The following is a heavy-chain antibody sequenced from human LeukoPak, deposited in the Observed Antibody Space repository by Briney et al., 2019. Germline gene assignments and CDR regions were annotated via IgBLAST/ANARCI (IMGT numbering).Heavy chain of an antibody. J-gene: IGHJ4*02. CDR2: IIPIFGTA. CDR1: GGTFSSYA. D-gene: IGHD3-22*01. V-gene: IGHV1-69*05. Sequence: ASVKVSCKASGGTFSSYAISWVRQAPGQGLEWMGGIIPIFGTANYAQKFQGRVTITTDESTSTAYMELSSLRSEDTAVYYCARGVNYYDSSYFDYWGQGTLVTVSS. CDR3: ARGVNYYDSSYFDY.